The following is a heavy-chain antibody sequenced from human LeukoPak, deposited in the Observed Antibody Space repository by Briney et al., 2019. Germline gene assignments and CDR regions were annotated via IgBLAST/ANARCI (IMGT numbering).Heavy chain of an antibody. CDR2: INPSGGST. D-gene: IGHD2-2*01. Sequence: ASVKVSCKASGYTFSSYYMHWVRQAPGQGLEWMGIINPSGGSTSYAQKFQGRVTMTRDTSTSTVYMELSSLRSEDTAVHYCARERAYCSSTSCRGKSDRFDPWGQGTLVTVSS. V-gene: IGHV1-46*01. J-gene: IGHJ5*02. CDR1: GYTFSSYY. CDR3: ARERAYCSSTSCRGKSDRFDP.